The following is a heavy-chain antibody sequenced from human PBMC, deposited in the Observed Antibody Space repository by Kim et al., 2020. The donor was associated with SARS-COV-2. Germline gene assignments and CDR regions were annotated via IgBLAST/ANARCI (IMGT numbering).Heavy chain of an antibody. CDR2: SYI. J-gene: IGHJ4*02. D-gene: IGHD3-22*01. CDR3: TAELGVVNY. V-gene: IGHV3-21*01. Sequence: SYISYADSGKGRFTISRDNAKNSLYLQMNSLRAEDTAVYYCTAELGVVNYWGQGTLVTVSS.